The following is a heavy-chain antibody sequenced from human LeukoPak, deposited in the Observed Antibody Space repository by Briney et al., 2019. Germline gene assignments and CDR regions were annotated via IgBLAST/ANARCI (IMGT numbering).Heavy chain of an antibody. V-gene: IGHV3-33*01. CDR3: ARYYHDSSGYPPWDY. CDR1: GFTFSSYG. J-gene: IGHJ4*02. D-gene: IGHD3-22*01. Sequence: GGSLRLSCAASGFTFSSYGMHWVRQAPGKGLEWVAVIWYDGSNKYYADSVKGRFTISRDNSKNTLYLQMNSLRAEDTAVYYCARYYHDSSGYPPWDYWGQGTLDTVSS. CDR2: IWYDGSNK.